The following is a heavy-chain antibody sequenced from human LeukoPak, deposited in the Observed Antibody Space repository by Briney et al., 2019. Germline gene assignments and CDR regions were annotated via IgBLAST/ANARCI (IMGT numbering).Heavy chain of an antibody. Sequence: PGGSLRLSCAASGFTFSSYSMNWVRQAPGKGLEWVSSISSSSYIYYADSVKGRFTISRDNAKNSLYLQMNSLRAEDTAVYYCASYYGSGINDYWGQGTLVTVSS. V-gene: IGHV3-21*01. CDR1: GFTFSSYS. J-gene: IGHJ4*02. CDR2: ISSSSYI. D-gene: IGHD3-10*01. CDR3: ASYYGSGINDY.